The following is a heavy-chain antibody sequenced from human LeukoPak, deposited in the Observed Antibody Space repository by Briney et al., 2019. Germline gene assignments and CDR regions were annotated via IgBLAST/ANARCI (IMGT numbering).Heavy chain of an antibody. CDR3: ARDPPRDSSSYFEFYYYYYYGMDV. Sequence: GGSLRLSCAASGFTFSSYSMNWVRQAPGKGLEWVSSISSSSSYIYYADSVKGRFTISRDNAKNSLYLQMNSLRAEDTAVYYCARDPPRDSSSYFEFYYYYYYGMDVWGQGTTVTVSS. CDR1: GFTFSSYS. V-gene: IGHV3-21*01. D-gene: IGHD3-22*01. J-gene: IGHJ6*02. CDR2: ISSSSSYI.